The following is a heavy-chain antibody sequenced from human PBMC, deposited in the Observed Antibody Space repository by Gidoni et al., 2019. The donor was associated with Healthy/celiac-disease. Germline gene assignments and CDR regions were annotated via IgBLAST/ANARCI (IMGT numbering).Heavy chain of an antibody. D-gene: IGHD6-6*01. CDR3: ARDSSIAAPPGAFDI. V-gene: IGHV3-21*01. Sequence: EVQLVESGGGLVKPGGSLRLSCAASGFTFSSYSMNWVRQAPGKGLGWVSSISSSSSYIYYADSVKGRFTISRDNAKNSLYLQMNSLRAEDTAVYYCARDSSIAAPPGAFDIWGQGTMVTVSS. CDR2: ISSSSSYI. CDR1: GFTFSSYS. J-gene: IGHJ3*02.